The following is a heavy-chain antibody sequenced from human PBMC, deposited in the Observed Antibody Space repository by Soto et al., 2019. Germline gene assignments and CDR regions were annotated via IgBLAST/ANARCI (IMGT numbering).Heavy chain of an antibody. CDR1: GFTFRSYS. CDR3: AKDIAARPGNWFDP. J-gene: IGHJ5*02. Sequence: GGSLRLSCAGSGFTFRSYSMSWVRQPPGKGLEWASAISGSGGSTYYADSVKGRFTISRDNSKNTLYLQRKSLRAEDTAVYYCAKDIAARPGNWFDPWGQGTLVTVSS. CDR2: ISGSGGST. V-gene: IGHV3-23*01. D-gene: IGHD6-6*01.